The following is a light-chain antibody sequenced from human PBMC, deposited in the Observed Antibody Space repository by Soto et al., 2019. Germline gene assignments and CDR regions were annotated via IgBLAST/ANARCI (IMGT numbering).Light chain of an antibody. V-gene: IGKV3-15*01. CDR2: HTS. J-gene: IGKJ2*01. Sequence: EVVMTQSPVTLSVSPGDRVILPCRASQSVGGHFAWYQQKPGQAPRLLIYHTSIRATGVPARFSGSGSGTDFTLPISSLQSEDCAVYFCKQYNDWYTFGQGTKLEIK. CDR1: QSVGGH. CDR3: KQYNDWYT.